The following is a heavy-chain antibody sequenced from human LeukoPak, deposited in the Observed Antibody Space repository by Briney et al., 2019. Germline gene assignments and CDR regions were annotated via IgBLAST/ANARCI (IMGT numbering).Heavy chain of an antibody. CDR2: IYYGGSA. J-gene: IGHJ5*02. CDR3: ARGGYYGLGNVFRFDL. Sequence: SESLSLTCTVSGASISSYYWSWVRQPPGKGLEWVGYIYYGGSANYRPSPKSRVTISVDTSTNHFSLKLSSVPPPDTPAYYFARGGYYGLGNVFRFDLWGQGTRV. D-gene: IGHD3-10*01. CDR1: GASISSYY. V-gene: IGHV4-59*01.